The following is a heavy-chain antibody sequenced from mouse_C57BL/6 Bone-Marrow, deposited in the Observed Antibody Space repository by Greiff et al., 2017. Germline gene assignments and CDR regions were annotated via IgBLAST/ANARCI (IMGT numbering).Heavy chain of an antibody. J-gene: IGHJ4*01. Sequence: VQLQQPGAELVKPGASVKLSCKASGYTFTSYWMHWVKQRPGQGLEWIGMIHPNSGSTNYNEKFKSKATLTVDKSSSTAYMQRSSLTSEDSAVYYCGLDYDGRYYAMEDWGQGTSVPVSS. D-gene: IGHD2-4*01. V-gene: IGHV1-64*01. CDR1: GYTFTSYW. CDR2: IHPNSGST. CDR3: GLDYDGRYYAMED.